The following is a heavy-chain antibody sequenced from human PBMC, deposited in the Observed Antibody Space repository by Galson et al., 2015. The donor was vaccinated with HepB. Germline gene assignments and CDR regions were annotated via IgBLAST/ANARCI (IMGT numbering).Heavy chain of an antibody. D-gene: IGHD3-16*01. Sequence: SVKVSCKASGYTFDNNYIHWVRQAPGQGLEWMGWVNPSGGGAQYAQTFQGRVTLTRDTSISTAYMQLSSLKSDDTAVYYCARDLGLGPDYFDYWGQGTLVTVSS. CDR2: VNPSGGGA. CDR3: ARDLGLGPDYFDY. CDR1: GYTFDNNY. J-gene: IGHJ4*02. V-gene: IGHV1-2*02.